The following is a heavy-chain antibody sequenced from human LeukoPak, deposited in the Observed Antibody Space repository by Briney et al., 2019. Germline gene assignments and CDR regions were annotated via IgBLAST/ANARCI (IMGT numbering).Heavy chain of an antibody. CDR2: TYYRSKWYN. J-gene: IGHJ4*02. CDR1: GDSVSSNSAA. V-gene: IGHV6-1*01. Sequence: SQTLSLTCAISGDSVSSNSAAWNWIRQSPSRGLEWLGRTYYRSKWYNDYAVSVKSRITINPDTSKNQFSLQLNSVTPEDTAVYYCARDHSHSIAVAGTLDYWGQGTPVTVSS. CDR3: ARDHSHSIAVAGTLDY. D-gene: IGHD6-19*01.